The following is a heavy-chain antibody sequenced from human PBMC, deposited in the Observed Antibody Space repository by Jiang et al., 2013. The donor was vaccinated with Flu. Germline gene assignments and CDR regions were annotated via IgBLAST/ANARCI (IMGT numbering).Heavy chain of an antibody. CDR3: ARDPNTAARRGDYFDY. CDR2: IYYSGRT. J-gene: IGHJ4*02. Sequence: GPGLVKPSETLSLTCTVSGASIGRNTYYWGWIRQPPGKGLEWIGSIYYSGRTYYNPSFKSRVTISVDTSKNQLSLKVNSVTAADTAVYYCARDPNTAARRGDYFDYWGQGTLVTVSS. CDR1: GASIGRNTYY. D-gene: IGHD6-6*01. V-gene: IGHV4-39*07.